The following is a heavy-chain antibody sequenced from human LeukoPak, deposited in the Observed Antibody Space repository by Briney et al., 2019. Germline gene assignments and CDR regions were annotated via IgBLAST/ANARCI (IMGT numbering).Heavy chain of an antibody. V-gene: IGHV3-30-3*01. Sequence: PGGSLRLSCAASGFTFSSYAMHWVRQAPGKGLEWVAVISYDGSNKYYADSVKGRFTISRDNPKNTLYLQMNSLRAEDTAVYYCARDDTIFGVVIGVDYYYYGMDVWGQGTTVTVSS. J-gene: IGHJ6*02. CDR3: ARDDTIFGVVIGVDYYYYGMDV. CDR2: ISYDGSNK. CDR1: GFTFSSYA. D-gene: IGHD3-3*01.